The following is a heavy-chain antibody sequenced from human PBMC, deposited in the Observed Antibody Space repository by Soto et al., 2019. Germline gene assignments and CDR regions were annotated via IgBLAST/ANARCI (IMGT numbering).Heavy chain of an antibody. CDR3: ARGRRGSGWSTVNYFDY. V-gene: IGHV4-34*01. CDR1: GGSFSGYY. J-gene: IGHJ4*02. D-gene: IGHD6-19*01. CDR2: INHSGST. Sequence: SETLSLTCAVYGGSFSGYYWSWIRQPPGKGLEWIGEINHSGSTNYNPSLKSRVTISVDTSKNQFSLKLSSVTAADTAVYYCARGRRGSGWSTVNYFDYWGQGTLVTVSS.